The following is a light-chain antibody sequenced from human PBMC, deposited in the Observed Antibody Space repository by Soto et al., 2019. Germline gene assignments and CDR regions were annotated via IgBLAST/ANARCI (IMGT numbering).Light chain of an antibody. CDR3: QQYMSSVT. CDR1: QSVDSTF. CDR2: GAS. Sequence: EIVLTQSPGSLSLSPGERATLSCRASQSVDSTFFAWYQKKSGQAPRLLIYGASKRATGVPDRFSGSGSGTDFTLTISRLEPEEFAVYYCQQYMSSVTFGQGTKVEI. J-gene: IGKJ1*01. V-gene: IGKV3-20*01.